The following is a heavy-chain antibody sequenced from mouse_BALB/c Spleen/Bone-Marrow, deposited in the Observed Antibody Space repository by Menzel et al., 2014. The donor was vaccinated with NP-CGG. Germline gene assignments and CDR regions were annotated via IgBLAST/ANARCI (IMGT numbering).Heavy chain of an antibody. CDR1: GFTFSSYG. D-gene: IGHD2-2*01. Sequence: EVHLVESGGDLVKPGGSLKLSCAASGFTFSSYGMSWVRQTPDKRLEWVATISSGGSYTYYPDSVKGRFTISRDNAKNTLYLQMNSLKSEDTAMYYCARQGYGYDGFDYWGQGTTLTVSS. V-gene: IGHV5-6*01. J-gene: IGHJ2*01. CDR3: ARQGYGYDGFDY. CDR2: ISSGGSYT.